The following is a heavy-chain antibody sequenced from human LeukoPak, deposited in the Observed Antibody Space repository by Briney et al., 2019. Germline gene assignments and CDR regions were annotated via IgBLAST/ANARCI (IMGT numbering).Heavy chain of an antibody. Sequence: SETLSLTCTVSGGSISSYYWSWIRQPAGKGLEWIGRIYTSGSTNYNPSLKSRVTMSVDTSKNQFSLKLSSVTAADTAVYYCALLYCSRTSCYLDYWGQGTLVTVSS. J-gene: IGHJ4*02. CDR3: ALLYCSRTSCYLDY. CDR1: GGSISSYY. D-gene: IGHD2-2*01. CDR2: IYTSGST. V-gene: IGHV4-4*07.